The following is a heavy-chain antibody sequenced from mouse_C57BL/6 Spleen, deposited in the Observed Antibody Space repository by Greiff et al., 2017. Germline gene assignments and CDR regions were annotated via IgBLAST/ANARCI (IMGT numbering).Heavy chain of an antibody. CDR2: ISSGGDYI. CDR1: GFTFSSYA. Sequence: EVKLMESGEGLVKPGGSLKLSCAASGFTFSSYAMSWVRQTPEKRLEWVAYISSGGDYIYSADTVKGRFTISRDKARDTLYLQMGSLKSEDTAMYYCTRDRGIVLRWGDAMGCWGQGTSVTVSS. CDR3: TRDRGIVLRWGDAMGC. J-gene: IGHJ4*01. V-gene: IGHV5-9-1*02. D-gene: IGHD1-1*01.